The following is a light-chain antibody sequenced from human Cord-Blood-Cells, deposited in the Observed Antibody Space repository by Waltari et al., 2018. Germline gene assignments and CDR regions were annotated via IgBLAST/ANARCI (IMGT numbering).Light chain of an antibody. J-gene: IGKJ1*01. CDR2: LGS. CDR3: MQALQTPLT. CDR1: QSLLHSNGYNY. Sequence: DIVMTQSPLSLPVTPGEPASISWRSSQSLLHSNGYNYLDWYLQKPGQSPQLLIYLGSNRASGVPDRFSGSGSGTDFTLKISRVEAEDVGVYYCMQALQTPLTFGQGTKVEIK. V-gene: IGKV2-28*01.